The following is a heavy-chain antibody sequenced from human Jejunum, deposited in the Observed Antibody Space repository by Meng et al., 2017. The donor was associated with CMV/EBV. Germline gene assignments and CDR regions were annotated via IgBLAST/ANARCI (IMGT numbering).Heavy chain of an antibody. J-gene: IGHJ6*02. CDR2: ISYSGNT. Sequence: SVSRDYYYGSWIRQPPGKGLEWVAYISYSGNTNSNPSLKSRVSISADAAKNLFSLRLTSVTTADTAVYYCARGWADIRLSGVMDLWGQGTTVTVSS. CDR3: ARGWADIRLSGVMDL. D-gene: IGHD2-8*01. CDR1: SVSRDYYY. V-gene: IGHV4-61*01.